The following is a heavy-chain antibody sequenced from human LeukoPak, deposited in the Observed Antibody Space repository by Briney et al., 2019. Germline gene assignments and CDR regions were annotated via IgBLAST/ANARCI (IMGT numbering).Heavy chain of an antibody. Sequence: GGSLRLSCAASGFTFSSYSMNWVRQAPGKGLEWVSSISSSSSYIYYADSVKGRFTIPRDNAKNSLYLQMNSLRAEDTAVYYCASQAYYDFWSGYPLFDPWGQGTLVTVSS. D-gene: IGHD3-3*01. CDR3: ASQAYYDFWSGYPLFDP. J-gene: IGHJ5*02. CDR1: GFTFSSYS. CDR2: ISSSSSYI. V-gene: IGHV3-21*01.